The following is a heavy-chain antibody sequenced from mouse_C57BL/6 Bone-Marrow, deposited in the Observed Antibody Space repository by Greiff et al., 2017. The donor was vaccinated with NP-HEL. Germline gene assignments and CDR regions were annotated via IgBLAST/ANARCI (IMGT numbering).Heavy chain of an antibody. CDR3: ADERGFAY. J-gene: IGHJ3*01. CDR2: IYPRSGNT. Sequence: QVQLQQSGAELARPGASVKLSCKASGYTFTSYGISWVKQRPGQGLEWIGEIYPRSGNTYYNEKFKGKATLTADKSSSTAYMELRSLTSEDSAVYFCADERGFAYWGQGTLVTVSA. CDR1: GYTFTSYG. V-gene: IGHV1-81*01.